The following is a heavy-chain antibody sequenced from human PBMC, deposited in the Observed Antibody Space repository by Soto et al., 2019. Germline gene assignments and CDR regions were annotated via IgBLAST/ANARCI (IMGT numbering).Heavy chain of an antibody. D-gene: IGHD4-17*01. V-gene: IGHV3-30*18. Sequence: QVQLVESGGGVVQPGRSLRLSCAASGFTFSSYGMHWVRQAPGKGLEWVAVISYDGSNKYYADSVKGRFTISRDNSKNTLYLQMNSLRAEDSAVYYCAKEVATTVTTLYMDVWGKGTTDTVSS. CDR2: ISYDGSNK. CDR1: GFTFSSYG. J-gene: IGHJ6*03. CDR3: AKEVATTVTTLYMDV.